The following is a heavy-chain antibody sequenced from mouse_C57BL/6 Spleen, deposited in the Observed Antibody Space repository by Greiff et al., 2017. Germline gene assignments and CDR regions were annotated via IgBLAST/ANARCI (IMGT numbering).Heavy chain of an antibody. Sequence: QVQLQQPGAELVMPGASVKLSCKASGYTFTSYWMHWVQQRPGQGLEWLGEIDPSDSYTNYNQKFKGKSTLTVDKSSSTAYMQLSSLTSEDTAVYYCARGGYGSSYWYFDVWGTGTTVTVSS. CDR3: ARGGYGSSYWYFDV. V-gene: IGHV1-69*01. D-gene: IGHD1-1*01. CDR2: IDPSDSYT. CDR1: GYTFTSYW. J-gene: IGHJ1*03.